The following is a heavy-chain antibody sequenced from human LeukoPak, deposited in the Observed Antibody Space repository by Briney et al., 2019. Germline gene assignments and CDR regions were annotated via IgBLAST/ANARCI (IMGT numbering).Heavy chain of an antibody. J-gene: IGHJ4*02. CDR3: VSAGDCSSTSCPLFSFDY. D-gene: IGHD2-2*01. V-gene: IGHV1-69*05. CDR1: GGTFSSYA. CDR2: IIPIFGTA. Sequence: ASVKVSCKASGGTFSSYAISRVRQAPGQGLEWMGGIIPIFGTANYAQKFEGRVTITTDESTSTAYMELSSLRSEDTAVYYCVSAGDCSSTSCPLFSFDYWGQGTLVTVSS.